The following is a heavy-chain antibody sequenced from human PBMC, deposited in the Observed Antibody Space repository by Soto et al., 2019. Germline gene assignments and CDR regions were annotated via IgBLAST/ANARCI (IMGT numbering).Heavy chain of an antibody. CDR3: ARQTLHRTSWVPNREYYYYGMDV. Sequence: SETLSLTCTVSGGSISSGDYYWSWIRQPPGKGLEWIGYIYYSGSTYYNPSLKSRVTISVDTSKNQFSLKLSSVTAADTAVYYCARQTLHRTSWVPNREYYYYGMDVWGQGTTVTVSS. CDR2: IYYSGST. V-gene: IGHV4-30-4*01. D-gene: IGHD4-4*01. CDR1: GGSISSGDYY. J-gene: IGHJ6*01.